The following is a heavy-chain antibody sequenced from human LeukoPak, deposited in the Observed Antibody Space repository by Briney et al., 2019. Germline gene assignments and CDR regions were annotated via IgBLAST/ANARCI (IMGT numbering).Heavy chain of an antibody. V-gene: IGHV1-8*01. CDR3: ARGQKDNGVSSSWYYYGMDV. CDR1: GYTFTSSD. Sequence: ASVKVSCKASGYTFTSSDINWVRQATGQGLEWMGWMNPNTGNTEYAQKFQGRVTMTSNTSISTAYMELSSLRSEDTAVYYCARGQKDNGVSSSWYYYGMDVWGQGTTVTVSS. J-gene: IGHJ6*02. D-gene: IGHD6-13*01. CDR2: MNPNTGNT.